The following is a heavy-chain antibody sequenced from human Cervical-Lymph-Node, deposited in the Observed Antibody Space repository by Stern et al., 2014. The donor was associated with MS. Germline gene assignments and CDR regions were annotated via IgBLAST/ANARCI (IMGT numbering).Heavy chain of an antibody. J-gene: IGHJ4*02. D-gene: IGHD3-16*01. CDR3: ARNVGDTTLGH. V-gene: IGHV1-69*01. CDR2: ISPIFGTA. CDR1: GGTLRSYV. Sequence: PLVQSGAEVKKSASSVKVSCTASGGTLRSYVITWARQASGQGPEWMGEISPIFGTATYAQQVQGRVTITADEYTSTVYMELSSLRSEDTAVYYCARNVGDTTLGHWGQGSQVIVSS.